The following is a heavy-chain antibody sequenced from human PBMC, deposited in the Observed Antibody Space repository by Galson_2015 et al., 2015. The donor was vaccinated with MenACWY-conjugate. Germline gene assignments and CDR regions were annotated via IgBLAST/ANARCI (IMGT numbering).Heavy chain of an antibody. J-gene: IGHJ4*02. CDR3: ARPVRNRLTIAVPYYFDH. D-gene: IGHD2-21*01. CDR1: GFTLSHYW. Sequence: SLRLSCAASGFTLSHYWMSWVRQAPGKGLEWVATIREDGGATFHVDSVKARFTISRANAQNSLYLQMNSLRAEDTAVYYCARPVRNRLTIAVPYYFDHWGQGTLVAVAS. V-gene: IGHV3-7*03. CDR2: IREDGGAT.